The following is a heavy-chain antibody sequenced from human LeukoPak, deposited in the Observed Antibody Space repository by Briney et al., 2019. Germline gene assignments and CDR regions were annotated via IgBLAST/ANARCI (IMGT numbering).Heavy chain of an antibody. J-gene: IGHJ5*02. Sequence: SETLSLTCTVSGGSISSSSYYWGWIRQPPGKGLEWIGYIYYSGSTNYNPSLKSRVTISVDTSKNQFSLKLSSVTAADTAVYYCARGSYYGDLKGEQNWFDPWGQGTLVTVSS. V-gene: IGHV4-61*05. CDR3: ARGSYYGDLKGEQNWFDP. CDR1: GGSISSSSYY. CDR2: IYYSGST. D-gene: IGHD4-17*01.